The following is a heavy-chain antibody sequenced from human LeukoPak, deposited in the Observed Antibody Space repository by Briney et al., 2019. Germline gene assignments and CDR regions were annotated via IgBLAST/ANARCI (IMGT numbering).Heavy chain of an antibody. J-gene: IGHJ6*02. CDR2: ISSSSRTI. CDR1: GFTFSTYD. V-gene: IGHV3-48*01. Sequence: PGGSLRLSCAASGFTFSTYDMNWVRQAPGKGLEWVSYISSSSRTISYADSVKGRFTISRDNAKNLLYLQMNSLRAEGTAVYYCARLRYYAMDVWGQGTTVTASS. CDR3: ARLRYYAMDV.